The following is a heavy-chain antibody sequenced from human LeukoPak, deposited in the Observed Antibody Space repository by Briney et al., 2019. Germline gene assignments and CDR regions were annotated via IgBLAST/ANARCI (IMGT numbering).Heavy chain of an antibody. Sequence: ASVKVSCKASGYTFTGYYMQWVRQAPGQGLEWMGWINPDSGGTNYVQKFQGWVTMTRDTSISTAYMELSRLRSGDTAVYYCARGYSNYDGSYYFDYWGQGTLVTVSS. J-gene: IGHJ4*02. CDR1: GYTFTGYY. CDR2: INPDSGGT. CDR3: ARGYSNYDGSYYFDY. D-gene: IGHD4-11*01. V-gene: IGHV1-2*04.